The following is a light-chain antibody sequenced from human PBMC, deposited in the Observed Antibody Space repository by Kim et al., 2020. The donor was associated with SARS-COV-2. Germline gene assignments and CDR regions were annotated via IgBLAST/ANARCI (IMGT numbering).Light chain of an antibody. V-gene: IGLV3-19*01. Sequence: AVGQTVRITCQGDSLRSYYASWYQQKPGQAPVLVIYGKNNRPSGLPDRFSGSSSGNTASLTITGAQAEDEADYYCNSRDRSGNHMVFGGGTQLTVL. CDR1: SLRSYY. CDR2: GKN. CDR3: NSRDRSGNHMV. J-gene: IGLJ3*02.